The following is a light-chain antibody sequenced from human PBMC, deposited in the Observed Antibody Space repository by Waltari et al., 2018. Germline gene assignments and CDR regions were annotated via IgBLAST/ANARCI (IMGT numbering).Light chain of an antibody. J-gene: IGLJ2*01. V-gene: IGLV1-47*01. Sequence: QSVLTQPPSASGTPGQRVTISCSGSSSNIRSNYAYWYQQVPGTAPKLLIYRNNQRPSGVPDRFSGSKSGTSASLAISGLRSEDEADYYCAAWDNSLSGPVFGGGTKLTVL. CDR3: AAWDNSLSGPV. CDR1: SSNIRSNY. CDR2: RNN.